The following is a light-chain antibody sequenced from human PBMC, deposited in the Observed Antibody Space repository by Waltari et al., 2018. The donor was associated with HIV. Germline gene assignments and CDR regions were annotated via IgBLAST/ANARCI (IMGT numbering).Light chain of an antibody. CDR3: QQYNNWYT. CDR2: DAS. J-gene: IGKJ2*01. Sequence: EIVMMQSPATLSVSPGERATLSCRASQSVSSNLAWYQHKPGQAPRLLIYDASTRATGIPSRFSGSGSGTEFTLTISSLQSEDFAVYYCQQYNNWYTFGQGTKLEIK. V-gene: IGKV3D-15*02. CDR1: QSVSSN.